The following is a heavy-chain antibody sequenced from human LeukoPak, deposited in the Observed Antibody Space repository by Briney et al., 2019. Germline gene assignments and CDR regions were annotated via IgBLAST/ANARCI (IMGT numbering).Heavy chain of an antibody. CDR3: ARDGSGWYGLDY. D-gene: IGHD6-19*01. Sequence: PGGSLRLSCAASGFTISSYSMNWVRQAPGKGLEWVSSISSSSSYIYYADSVKGRFTISRDDAKNSLYLQMNSLRAEDTAVYYCARDGSGWYGLDYWGQGTLVTVSS. J-gene: IGHJ4*02. CDR2: ISSSSSYI. V-gene: IGHV3-21*01. CDR1: GFTISSYS.